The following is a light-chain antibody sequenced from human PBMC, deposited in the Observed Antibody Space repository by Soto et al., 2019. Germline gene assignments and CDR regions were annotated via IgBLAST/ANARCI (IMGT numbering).Light chain of an antibody. V-gene: IGLV3-21*02. Sequence: SYELTQTSSVSVAPGQTARISCGGNNIGGKSVHWYQQKPGQAPVVVVYDDSDRPSGIPERFSGSNSGNTATLTISRVGAGDEADYHCQVWDDNSDHHVFGTGTKLTVL. CDR2: DDS. J-gene: IGLJ1*01. CDR1: NIGGKS. CDR3: QVWDDNSDHHV.